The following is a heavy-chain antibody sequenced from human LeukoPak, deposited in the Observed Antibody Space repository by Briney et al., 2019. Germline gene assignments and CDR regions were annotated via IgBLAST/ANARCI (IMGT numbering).Heavy chain of an antibody. CDR2: ISSDGGST. CDR1: GFTFSTYA. CDR3: GGESLGEPGAFDY. J-gene: IGHJ4*02. D-gene: IGHD4/OR15-4a*01. V-gene: IGHV3-64*01. Sequence: GGSLRLSCTVSGFTFSTYAMHWVRQAPGEGLEYFSHISSDGGSTYYANSVKGRFTISRDNSKNTLYLQMGSLIGEDMAVYYCGGESLGEPGAFDYRGQGTLVTVAS.